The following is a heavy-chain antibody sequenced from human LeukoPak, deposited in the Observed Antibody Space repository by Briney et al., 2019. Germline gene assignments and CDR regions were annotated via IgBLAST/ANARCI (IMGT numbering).Heavy chain of an antibody. V-gene: IGHV4-34*01. D-gene: IGHD3-10*01. J-gene: IGHJ4*02. CDR1: DGSFSGYY. CDR3: ARKTYFYYGSGSYYNRKHHFDY. Sequence: SETLSLTCAVYDGSFSGYYWSWIRQPPGKGLEWIGEINHSGSTNYNPSLKSRVTISVDTSKNQFSLKLSSVTAADTAVDYCARKTYFYYGSGSYYNRKHHFDYWGQGTLVTVSS. CDR2: INHSGST.